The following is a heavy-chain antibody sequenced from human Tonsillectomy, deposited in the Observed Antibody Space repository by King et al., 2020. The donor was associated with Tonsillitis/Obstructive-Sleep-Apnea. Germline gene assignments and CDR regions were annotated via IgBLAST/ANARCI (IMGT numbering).Heavy chain of an antibody. Sequence: VQLPQWGAGVLKPSGTLSLTCAVYGGSFSGYYWSWLRQPPGKGLEWIGEINQSGSTNYNPSLKSRVTISVDTSKNQFSLKLSSVTAADTAVYYCARDEWPQGFDPWGQGILVTVSS. V-gene: IGHV4-34*01. CDR3: ARDEWPQGFDP. CDR2: INQSGST. J-gene: IGHJ5*02. CDR1: GGSFSGYY. D-gene: IGHD3-3*01.